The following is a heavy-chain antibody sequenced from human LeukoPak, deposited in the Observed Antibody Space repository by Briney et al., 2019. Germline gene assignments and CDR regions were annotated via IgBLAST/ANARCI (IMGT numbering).Heavy chain of an antibody. CDR1: GFTFSSYS. D-gene: IGHD2-15*01. Sequence: GGSLRLSCAASGFTFSSYSMNWVRHAPGKGLVWVSRITNDESSTNYADSVNGRFTISRDNAKSTVYLQMNSLTAEDTAVYYCARDGGTSTPFDHWGQGTLVTVSS. CDR3: ARDGGTSTPFDH. J-gene: IGHJ4*02. V-gene: IGHV3-74*01. CDR2: ITNDESST.